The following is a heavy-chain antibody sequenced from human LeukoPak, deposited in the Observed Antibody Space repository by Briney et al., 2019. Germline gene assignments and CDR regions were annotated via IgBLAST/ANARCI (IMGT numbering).Heavy chain of an antibody. CDR1: GGSISSGSYY. CDR3: AREADCTNGVCYTHAFDI. V-gene: IGHV4-61*02. J-gene: IGHJ3*02. Sequence: SQTLSLTCTVSGGSISSGSYYWRWIRQPAGKGLEWIARIYTSGCTHYNPSLKSPFTISVDTSKNQFSLKLSSVTAADTAVYYCAREADCTNGVCYTHAFDIWGEGAMVTVSS. CDR2: IYTSGCT. D-gene: IGHD2-8*01.